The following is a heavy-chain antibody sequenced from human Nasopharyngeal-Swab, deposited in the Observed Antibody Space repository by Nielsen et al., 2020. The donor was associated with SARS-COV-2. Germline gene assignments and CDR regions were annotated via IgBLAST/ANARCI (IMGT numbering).Heavy chain of an antibody. CDR2: INPNSGGT. CDR1: GYTFTGYY. CDR3: ARRAIAVAGTGLDY. J-gene: IGHJ4*02. V-gene: IGHV1-2*06. D-gene: IGHD6-19*01. Sequence: ASVKVSCKASGYTFTGYYMHWVRQAPGQGLEWMGRINPNSGGTNYAQKLQGRVTMTTDTSTSTAYMELRSLRSDDTAVYYCARRAIAVAGTGLDYWGQGTLVAVSS.